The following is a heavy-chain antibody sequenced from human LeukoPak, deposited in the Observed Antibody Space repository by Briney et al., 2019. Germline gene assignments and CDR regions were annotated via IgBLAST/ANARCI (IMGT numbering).Heavy chain of an antibody. CDR3: ARDHEGSSWPGVFDY. J-gene: IGHJ4*02. CDR2: IYSGGST. Sequence: GGSLRLSCAASGFTVSSNYMSWVRQAPGKGLEWVSVIYSGGSTYYADSVKGRFTISRDSSKNTLYLQMNSLRAEDTAVYYCARDHEGSSWPGVFDYWGQGTLVTVSS. CDR1: GFTVSSNY. V-gene: IGHV3-66*01. D-gene: IGHD6-13*01.